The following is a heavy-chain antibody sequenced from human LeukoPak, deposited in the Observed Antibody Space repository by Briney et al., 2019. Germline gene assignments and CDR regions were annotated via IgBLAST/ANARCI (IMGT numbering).Heavy chain of an antibody. D-gene: IGHD6-19*01. CDR2: ISGSGGST. Sequence: GGSLRLSCAASGFIFSNYAMSWVRQAPGKGLEWVSAISGSGGSTYYADSVKGRFTISRDNSKNTLYLQMNSLRAEDTAVYYCAKGKASGWYIVDYWGQGTLVTVSS. V-gene: IGHV3-23*01. CDR1: GFIFSNYA. CDR3: AKGKASGWYIVDY. J-gene: IGHJ4*02.